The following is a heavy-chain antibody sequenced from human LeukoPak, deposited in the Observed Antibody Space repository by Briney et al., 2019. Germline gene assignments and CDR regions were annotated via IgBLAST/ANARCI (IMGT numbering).Heavy chain of an antibody. V-gene: IGHV3-23*01. D-gene: IGHD6-19*01. Sequence: PGRSLRLSCAASGFTFSSYGMHWVRQAPGKGLEWVSAISGSGGSTYYADSVKGRFTISRDNSKNTLYLQMNSLRAEDTAVYYCAKDLGYSSGWQGGYFDYWGQGTLVTVSS. J-gene: IGHJ4*02. CDR2: ISGSGGST. CDR1: GFTFSSYG. CDR3: AKDLGYSSGWQGGYFDY.